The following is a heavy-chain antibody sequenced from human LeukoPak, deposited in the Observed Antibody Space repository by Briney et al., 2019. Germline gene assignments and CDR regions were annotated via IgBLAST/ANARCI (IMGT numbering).Heavy chain of an antibody. CDR1: GFTFSSYG. J-gene: IGHJ3*02. Sequence: GGSLRLSCAASGFTFSSYGMSWVRQAPGKGLEWVSAISGSGGSTYYADSVKGRFTISRDNSKNTLYLQMNSLRAEDTAVYYCAKDRSTVRGVGDAFDIWGQGTMVTVSS. D-gene: IGHD3-10*01. CDR2: ISGSGGST. CDR3: AKDRSTVRGVGDAFDI. V-gene: IGHV3-23*01.